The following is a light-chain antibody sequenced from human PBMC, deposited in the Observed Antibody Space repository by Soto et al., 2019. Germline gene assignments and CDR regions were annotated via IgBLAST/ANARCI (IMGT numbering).Light chain of an antibody. CDR1: QNINNY. CDR2: DAS. V-gene: IGKV1-33*01. J-gene: IGKJ5*01. Sequence: DIQMTQSPSPVSASVGDRVTITCQASQNINNYLNWYQQKPGRAPKLLINDASNLEAGVPSRFRGSGSGTDFTFTISRLQPEDIATYYCQQYENLPTFGQGTRLEIK. CDR3: QQYENLPT.